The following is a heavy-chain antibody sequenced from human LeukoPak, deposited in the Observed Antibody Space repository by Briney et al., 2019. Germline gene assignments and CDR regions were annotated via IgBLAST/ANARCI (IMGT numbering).Heavy chain of an antibody. J-gene: IGHJ4*02. V-gene: IGHV4-59*08. CDR3: ATLSGYRFDY. CDR2: IHYGGST. D-gene: IGHD6-25*01. CDR1: GGSISSEY. Sequence: TSETLSLTCTVSGGSISSEYWIWIQQPPGKGPELIGYIHYGGSTTYNPSLKSRVSISVDTSNQFSLKLSSVTATDTAVYYCATLSGYRFDYWGQGTLVTVSS.